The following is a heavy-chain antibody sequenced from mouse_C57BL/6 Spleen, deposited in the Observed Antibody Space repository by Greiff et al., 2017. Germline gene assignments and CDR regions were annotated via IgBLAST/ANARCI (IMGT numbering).Heavy chain of an antibody. CDR2: INPYNGDT. D-gene: IGHD1-1*01. J-gene: IGHJ3*01. V-gene: IGHV1-20*01. CDR1: GYSFTGYF. CDR3: AGGYGSSSAWFAC. Sequence: EVQLQQSGPELVKPGDSVKISCKASGYSFTGYFMNWVMQSHGKSLEWIGRINPYNGDTFYNQKFKGKATLTVDKSSSTAHMELRSLTAEDSAVYYCAGGYGSSSAWFACWGQGTLVTVSA.